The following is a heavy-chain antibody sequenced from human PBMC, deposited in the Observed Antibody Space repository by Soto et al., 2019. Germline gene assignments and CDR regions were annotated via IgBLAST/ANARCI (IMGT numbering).Heavy chain of an antibody. CDR2: FDPEDGET. CDR3: STLSLEVDYGDYLRPGKNWFDP. V-gene: IGHV1-24*01. Sequence: GASVKVSCKVSGYTLTELSMHWVRQAPGKGLEWMGGFDPEDGETIYAQKFQGRVTMTEDTSTDTAYMVLSSLRSEDTAVYYCSTLSLEVDYGDYLRPGKNWFDPWGQGTLVTVSS. J-gene: IGHJ5*02. CDR1: GYTLTELS. D-gene: IGHD4-17*01.